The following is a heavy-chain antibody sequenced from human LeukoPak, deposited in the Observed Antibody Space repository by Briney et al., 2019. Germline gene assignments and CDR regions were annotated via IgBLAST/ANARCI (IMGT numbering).Heavy chain of an antibody. D-gene: IGHD4-17*01. CDR3: ARLNGDYGAFDY. CDR2: ISYSGST. V-gene: IGHV4-59*08. CDR1: GGSISSYY. J-gene: IGHJ4*02. Sequence: SETLSLTCTVSGGSISSYYWSWIRQPPGKGLEWIGYISYSGSTNYNPSLKSRVTTSVDTSKNQFSLKLSSVTAADTAVYYCARLNGDYGAFDYWGQGTLVTVSS.